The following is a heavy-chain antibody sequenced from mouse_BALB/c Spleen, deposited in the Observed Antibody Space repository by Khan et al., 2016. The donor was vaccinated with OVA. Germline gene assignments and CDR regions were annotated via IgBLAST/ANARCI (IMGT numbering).Heavy chain of an antibody. D-gene: IGHD1-2*01. CDR2: ISTYSGNT. Sequence: QVQLKQSGPELVRPGVSVKISCKGSGYTFTHYAMHWVKQSHAKSLEWIGVISTYSGNTNYNQKFKGKATMTVEKSSSTAYMELARLTSEDSAIYDCARGRFVHYDGFAYWGQGTLVTVSA. J-gene: IGHJ3*01. CDR3: ARGRFVHYDGFAY. CDR1: GYTFTHYA. V-gene: IGHV1S137*01.